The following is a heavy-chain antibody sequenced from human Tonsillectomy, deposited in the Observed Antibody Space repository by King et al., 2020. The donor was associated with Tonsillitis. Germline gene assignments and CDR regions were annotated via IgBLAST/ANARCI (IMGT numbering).Heavy chain of an antibody. D-gene: IGHD4-17*01. CDR3: ARGGWEYGDCAGIAGWDFEL. V-gene: IGHV3-53*04. Sequence: VQLVQSGGGLVQPGGSLRLSCAASGFTVSSNYMSWVRQAPGKGLEWVSVIYSGGSTYYADSVKGRFTISRHNSKNTLYLQMNSLRAEDTAGYYCARGGWEYGDCAGIAGWDFELWGRGTLVTVSS. J-gene: IGHJ2*01. CDR2: IYSGGST. CDR1: GFTVSSNY.